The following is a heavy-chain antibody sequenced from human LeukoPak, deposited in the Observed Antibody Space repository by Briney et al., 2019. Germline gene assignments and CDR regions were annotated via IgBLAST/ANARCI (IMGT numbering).Heavy chain of an antibody. CDR1: GGSISSSSYY. CDR3: ARTNAFDI. CDR2: INYSGST. V-gene: IGHV4-39*07. J-gene: IGHJ3*02. Sequence: SETLSLTCTVSGGSISSSSYYWSWIRQPPGKGLEWIATINYSGSTYYNPSLKSRVTISVDTSKNQFSLRLSSVTAADTAVYYCARTNAFDIWGQGTMVTVSS.